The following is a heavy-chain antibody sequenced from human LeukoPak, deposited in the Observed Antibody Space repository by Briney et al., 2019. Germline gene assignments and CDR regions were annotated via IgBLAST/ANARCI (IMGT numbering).Heavy chain of an antibody. D-gene: IGHD3-3*01. Sequence: GGSLRLSCAASGFTFSSYSMNWVRQAPGKGLEWVSSISSSSSYIYYADSVKGRFTISRDNAKNSLYLQMNSLRAEDTAVYYCARDRRDYDFWSGYFTDDAFDIWGQGTMATVSS. J-gene: IGHJ3*02. V-gene: IGHV3-21*01. CDR3: ARDRRDYDFWSGYFTDDAFDI. CDR2: ISSSSSYI. CDR1: GFTFSSYS.